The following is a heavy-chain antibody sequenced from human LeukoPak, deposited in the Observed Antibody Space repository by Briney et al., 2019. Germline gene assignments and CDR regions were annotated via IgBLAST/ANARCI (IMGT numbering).Heavy chain of an antibody. D-gene: IGHD2-2*01. CDR3: ARGGSYCSSPSCYSD. CDR1: GGTFSSYA. CDR2: IIPIFGTA. Sequence: GASVKVSCKASGGTFSSYAISWVRQAPGQGLEWMGGIIPIFGTANYAQKFQGRVTITADESTSTAYMELNSLRSEDTAVYYCARGGSYCSSPSCYSDWGQGTLVTVSS. V-gene: IGHV1-69*13. J-gene: IGHJ4*02.